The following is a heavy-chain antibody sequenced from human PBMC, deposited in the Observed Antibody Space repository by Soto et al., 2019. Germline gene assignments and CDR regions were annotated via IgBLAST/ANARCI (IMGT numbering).Heavy chain of an antibody. V-gene: IGHV3-23*01. Sequence: HPGGSLRLSCAASGFSLSNYAMTWVRQAPGKGLEWVSGITGSGDKTYYADSVKGRFIISRDNSKNTLYLQMNSLRAEDTALYYCARDCSSSSCSVWHYWGQGTLVTVSS. D-gene: IGHD2-2*01. CDR2: ITGSGDKT. CDR3: ARDCSSSSCSVWHY. J-gene: IGHJ4*02. CDR1: GFSLSNYA.